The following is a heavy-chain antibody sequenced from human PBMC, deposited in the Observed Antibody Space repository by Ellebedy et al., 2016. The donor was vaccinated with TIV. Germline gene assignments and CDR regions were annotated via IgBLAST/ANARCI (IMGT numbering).Heavy chain of an antibody. CDR1: GGSISSYY. Sequence: MPSETLSLTCTVSGGSISSYYWSWIRQPPGKGLEWIGYIYYSGSTNYNPSLKSRVTISVDTSKNQFSLKLSSVTAADTAVYYCARGRSSYYDFWSGYSGFRWFDPWGQGTLVTVSS. J-gene: IGHJ5*02. V-gene: IGHV4-59*12. CDR2: IYYSGST. CDR3: ARGRSSYYDFWSGYSGFRWFDP. D-gene: IGHD3-3*01.